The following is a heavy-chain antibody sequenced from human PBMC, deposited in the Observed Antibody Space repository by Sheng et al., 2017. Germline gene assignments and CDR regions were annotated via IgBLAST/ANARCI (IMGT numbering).Heavy chain of an antibody. CDR3: ARDLRGMSNHFDN. V-gene: IGHV1-69*10. CDR1: GGTFSSYS. CDR2: IVVTLQKT. Sequence: QVQLVQSGAEVKKPGSSVKVSCKASGGTFSSYSISWVRQAPGQGLEWMGGIVVTLQKTHYAEKFQGRVAISADEGTNTAYMELISLTSDDTAVYYCARDLRGMSNHFDNWGQGTLVTVSS. D-gene: IGHD6-13*01. J-gene: IGHJ4*02.